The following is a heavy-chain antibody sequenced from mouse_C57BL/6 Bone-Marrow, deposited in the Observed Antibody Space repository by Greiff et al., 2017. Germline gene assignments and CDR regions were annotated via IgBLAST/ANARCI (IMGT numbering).Heavy chain of an antibody. D-gene: IGHD1-1*01. CDR2: IRNKANGYTT. CDR3: ARFLLRYYAMDY. Sequence: EVKLMESGGGLVQPGGSLSLSCAASGFTFTDYYMSWVRQPPGKALEWLGFIRNKANGYTTEYSASVKGRFTISRDNSQSILYLQMNALRAEDSATYYCARFLLRYYAMDYWGQGTSVTVSS. J-gene: IGHJ4*01. CDR1: GFTFTDYY. V-gene: IGHV7-3*01.